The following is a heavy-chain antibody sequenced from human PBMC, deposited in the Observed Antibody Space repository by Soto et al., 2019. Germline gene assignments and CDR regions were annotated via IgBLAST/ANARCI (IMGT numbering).Heavy chain of an antibody. CDR2: TSSDGTTP. J-gene: IGHJ3*02. D-gene: IGHD3-10*01. CDR3: GRLDRDVTTFDI. V-gene: IGHV3-74*01. CDR1: GFTFSSYW. Sequence: GGSLRLSCAASGFTFSSYWMHWVRQTPGKGLVWVSRTSSDGTTPNYADSVKGRFTVSRDNAKNTLYLQMNSLRAEDTAVYFCGRLDRDVTTFDIWGQGTMVTVSS.